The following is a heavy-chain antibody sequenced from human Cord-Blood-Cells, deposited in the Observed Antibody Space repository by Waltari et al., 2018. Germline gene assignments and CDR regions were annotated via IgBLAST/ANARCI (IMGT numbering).Heavy chain of an antibody. D-gene: IGHD6-6*01. J-gene: IGHJ4*02. CDR1: GYPFTGYS. V-gene: IGHV1-2*02. Sequence: QVQLVQSGAEVTKTGASVKVSCTASGYPFTGYSMHWVRQAPGQGLEWMGWINPNSGGTNYAQKFQGRVTMTRDTSISTAYMELSRLRSDDTAVYYCARTVAARPDYWGQGTLVTVSS. CDR2: INPNSGGT. CDR3: ARTVAARPDY.